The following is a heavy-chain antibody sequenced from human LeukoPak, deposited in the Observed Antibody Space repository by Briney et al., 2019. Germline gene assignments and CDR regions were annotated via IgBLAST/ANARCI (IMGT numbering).Heavy chain of an antibody. CDR1: GYSFTSYW. Sequence: HGESLKISCKGSGYSFTSYWIGWVRQMHGKGLEWMGTIYPGDSDTRYSPSFQGQVTISADKSISTAYLQWSSLKASDTAMYYCASTVEAYCGGDCPLDYWGQGTLVTVSS. CDR3: ASTVEAYCGGDCPLDY. J-gene: IGHJ4*02. CDR2: IYPGDSDT. D-gene: IGHD2-21*02. V-gene: IGHV5-51*01.